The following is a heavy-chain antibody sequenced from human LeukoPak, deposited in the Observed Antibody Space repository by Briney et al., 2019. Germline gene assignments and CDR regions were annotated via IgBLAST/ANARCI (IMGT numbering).Heavy chain of an antibody. Sequence: SETLSLTCAVYGGSFSGYYWSWIRQPPGKGLEWIGEINHSGSTNYNPPLKSRVTISVDTSKNQFSLKLSSVTAADTAVYYCANTVPPDYWGQGTLVTVSS. CDR3: ANTVPPDY. V-gene: IGHV4-34*01. CDR2: INHSGST. CDR1: GGSFSGYY. D-gene: IGHD4-11*01. J-gene: IGHJ4*02.